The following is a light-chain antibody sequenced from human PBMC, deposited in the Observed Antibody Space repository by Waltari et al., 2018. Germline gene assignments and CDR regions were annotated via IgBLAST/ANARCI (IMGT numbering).Light chain of an antibody. Sequence: VVMTQSPLSLPVTLGQPASISCRSSQSLVHSDGNTYLNWFQQRPGQSPRRLLYKVSNRDSGVPDRFSGSGSGTDFTLKISRVEAEDVGIYYCMQGTHWPPYTFGQGTKLEIK. CDR1: QSLVHSDGNTY. J-gene: IGKJ2*01. V-gene: IGKV2-30*02. CDR3: MQGTHWPPYT. CDR2: KVS.